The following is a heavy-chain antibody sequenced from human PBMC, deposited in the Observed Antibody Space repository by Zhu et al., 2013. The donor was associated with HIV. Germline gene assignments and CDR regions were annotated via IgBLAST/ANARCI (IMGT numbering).Heavy chain of an antibody. V-gene: IGHV1-69*01. D-gene: IGHD2-21*02. CDR1: GGTFSSYA. CDR3: AVVVVTAPVDYYYGMDV. CDR2: IIPIFGTA. Sequence: QVQLVQSGAEVKKPGSSVKVSCKASGGTFSSYAISWVRQAPGQGLEWMGGIIPIFGTANYAQKFQGRVTITADESTSTAYMELSSLRSEDTAVYYCAVVVVTAPVDYYYGMDVWGQGTTVTVSS. J-gene: IGHJ6*02.